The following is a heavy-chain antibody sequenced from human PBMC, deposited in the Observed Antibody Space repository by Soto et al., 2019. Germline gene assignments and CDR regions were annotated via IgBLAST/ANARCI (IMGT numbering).Heavy chain of an antibody. CDR1: GFTFSSYG. D-gene: IGHD5-18*01. CDR2: IWYDGSNK. V-gene: IGHV3-33*01. Sequence: PGGSLRLSCAASGFTFSSYGMHWVRQAPGKGLEWVAVIWYDGSNKYYADSVKGRFTISRDNSKNTLYLQMNSLRAEDTAVYYCARDRITTDRAMPLRFDPWGKGTLVTVSS. J-gene: IGHJ5*02. CDR3: ARDRITTDRAMPLRFDP.